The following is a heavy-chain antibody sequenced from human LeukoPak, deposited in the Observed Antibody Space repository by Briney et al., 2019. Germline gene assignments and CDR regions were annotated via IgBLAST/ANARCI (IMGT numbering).Heavy chain of an antibody. J-gene: IGHJ4*02. D-gene: IGHD6-13*01. CDR1: GFTFSIYG. CDR2: ISGSGSST. Sequence: GGSLRLSCAASGFTFSIYGMSWVRQAPGKGLEWVSGISGSGSSTYYADSVTGRFTISRDNSKNTLYLQMNSLRAEDTAVYYCALSSSWYGGFFDYWGQGTLVTVSS. CDR3: ALSSSWYGGFFDY. V-gene: IGHV3-23*01.